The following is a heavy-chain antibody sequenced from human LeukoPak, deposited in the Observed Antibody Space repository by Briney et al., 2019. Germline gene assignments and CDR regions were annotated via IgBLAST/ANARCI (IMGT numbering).Heavy chain of an antibody. CDR3: AKVLRARYCSSTSRFSDAFDI. J-gene: IGHJ3*02. CDR1: GFTFSSYA. CDR2: VSGSGGST. Sequence: GGSLRLSCAASGFTFSSYAMSWVRQAPGKGLEWVSAVSGSGGSTYYADSVKGRFTISRDNSKNTLYLQMNSLRAEDTAVYYCAKVLRARYCSSTSRFSDAFDIWGQGTMVTVSS. D-gene: IGHD2-2*01. V-gene: IGHV3-23*01.